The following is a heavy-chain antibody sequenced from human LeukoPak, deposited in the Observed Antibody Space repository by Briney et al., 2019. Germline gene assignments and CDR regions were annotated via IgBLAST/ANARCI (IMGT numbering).Heavy chain of an antibody. V-gene: IGHV3-23*01. CDR2: ISGSGGST. CDR3: AKDQPYYYGSGSYPRAFDY. D-gene: IGHD3-10*01. CDR1: GFTFSSYA. J-gene: IGHJ4*02. Sequence: GGSLRLSCAASGFTFSSYAMSWVRQAPGKGLEWVSAISGSGGSTYYADSVKGRFTISRDNSKNTLYLQMNSLRAEDTAVYYCAKDQPYYYGSGSYPRAFDYWGQGTLVTVSS.